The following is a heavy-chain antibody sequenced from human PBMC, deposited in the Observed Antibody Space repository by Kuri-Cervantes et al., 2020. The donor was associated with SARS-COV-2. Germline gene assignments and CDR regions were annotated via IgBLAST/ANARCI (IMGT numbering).Heavy chain of an antibody. D-gene: IGHD4-17*01. CDR2: IYYSGST. J-gene: IGHJ4*02. Sequence: SKTLSLTCTVSGGSISSSSYYWGWIRQPPGKGLEWIGSIYYSGSTYYNPSLKSRVTMSADTSKNQFSLKLSSVTAADTAVYYCARGDYGDHPYYFDYWGQGTLVTVSS. CDR1: GGSISSSSYY. V-gene: IGHV4-39*07. CDR3: ARGDYGDHPYYFDY.